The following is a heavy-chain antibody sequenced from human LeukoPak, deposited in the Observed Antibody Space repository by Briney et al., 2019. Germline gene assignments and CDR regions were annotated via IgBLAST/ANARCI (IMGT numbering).Heavy chain of an antibody. Sequence: SETLSLTCAVSGGSISIGGYSWSWIRQPPGKGLEWIGSIYYSGSTYYNPSLQSRVPISVDTAKNQFSLRLSSVTAADTAGYYCARVTRYRMEDYFDYWGQGTLVTVSS. CDR2: IYYSGST. V-gene: IGHV4-30-4*07. CDR1: GGSISIGGYS. D-gene: IGHD1-26*01. J-gene: IGHJ4*02. CDR3: ARVTRYRMEDYFDY.